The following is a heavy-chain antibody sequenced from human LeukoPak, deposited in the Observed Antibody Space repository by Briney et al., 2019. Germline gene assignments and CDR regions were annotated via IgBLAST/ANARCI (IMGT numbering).Heavy chain of an antibody. CDR3: ARGETSVTSYLHY. CDR1: GFTFNNYA. V-gene: IGHV3-23*01. D-gene: IGHD4-17*01. CDR2: ISGSGGRT. J-gene: IGHJ4*02. Sequence: GGSLRLSCAASGFTFNNYAMSWVRQAPGKGLEWVSGISGSGGRTYYADSVKGRFTISRDNAKNSLYLQMNSLRDEDTAVYYCARGETSVTSYLHYWGQGTLVTVSS.